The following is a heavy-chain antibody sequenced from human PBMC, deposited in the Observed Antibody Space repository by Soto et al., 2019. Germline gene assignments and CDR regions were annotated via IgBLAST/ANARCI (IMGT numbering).Heavy chain of an antibody. V-gene: IGHV3-23*01. D-gene: IGHD2-15*01. J-gene: IGHJ1*01. CDR3: AKDITTAVVMTGYCHH. CDR2: ISGSGGVT. Sequence: GASLRLSCEASGFTFGIYAMSWFRQAPGKGLEWVSVISGSGGVTYYADSVKGRFTISRDNSKNTLYLQLNSLRAEDTALYYCAKDITTAVVMTGYCHHWGQGT. CDR1: GFTFGIYA.